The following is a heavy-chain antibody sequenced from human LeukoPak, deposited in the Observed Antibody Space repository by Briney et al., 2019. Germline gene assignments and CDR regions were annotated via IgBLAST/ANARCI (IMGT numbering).Heavy chain of an antibody. V-gene: IGHV3-23*01. CDR1: GFTLSSYG. Sequence: AGGSLRLSCAASGFTLSSYGMSWVRQAPAKGLEWVSTLSAIGDSTYYVDSVKGRFTISRDNSKNTPYLQMDSPRAEDTAVYFCAKRDCSDNNCYFVNWGQGTLVTVSS. CDR2: LSAIGDST. CDR3: AKRDCSDNNCYFVN. J-gene: IGHJ4*02. D-gene: IGHD1-20*01.